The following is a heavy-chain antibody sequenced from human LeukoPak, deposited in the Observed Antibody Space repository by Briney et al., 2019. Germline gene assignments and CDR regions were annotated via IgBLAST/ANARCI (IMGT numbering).Heavy chain of an antibody. V-gene: IGHV3-13*01. J-gene: IGHJ3*02. CDR3: VRETVATGSNYLAPLDI. D-gene: IGHD5-24*01. Sequence: GGSLRLSCTASGFTFRTYDMHWVRQPTGKGLEWVSAIGTIGDTYYAGSVKGRFTISREDAKNPLYLQMNNLRAGDTAVYYCVRETVATGSNYLAPLDIWGQGTMVTVSS. CDR2: IGTIGDT. CDR1: GFTFRTYD.